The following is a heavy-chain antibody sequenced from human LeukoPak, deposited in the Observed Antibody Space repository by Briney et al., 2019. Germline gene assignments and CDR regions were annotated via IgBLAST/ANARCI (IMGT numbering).Heavy chain of an antibody. J-gene: IGHJ4*02. D-gene: IGHD1-26*01. CDR1: GFTVSSNY. V-gene: IGHV3-53*01. CDR3: ARGLQWEPLDY. CDR2: IYSGGST. Sequence: GGSLRLSCAASGFTVSSNYMSWVRQAPGKGLEWVSVIYSGGSTYYADSVKGRFTISRDNSKNTLYLQMNSLRAEDTAVYYCARGLQWEPLDYWGQGTLVTVSS.